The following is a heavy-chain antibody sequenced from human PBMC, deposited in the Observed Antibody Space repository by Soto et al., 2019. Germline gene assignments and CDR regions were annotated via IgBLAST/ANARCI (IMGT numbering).Heavy chain of an antibody. Sequence: PGGSLRLSCAASGFTFSSYGMHWVRQAPGKGLEWVAVIWYDGSNKYYADSVKGRFTISRDNSKNTLYLQMNSLRAEDTAVYYFARDFLPNLKIKRAVTLNPIWGQGPLVTVSS. CDR2: IWYDGSNK. V-gene: IGHV3-33*01. CDR1: GFTFSSYG. J-gene: IGHJ4*02. CDR3: ARDFLPNLKIKRAVTLNPI. D-gene: IGHD6-19*01.